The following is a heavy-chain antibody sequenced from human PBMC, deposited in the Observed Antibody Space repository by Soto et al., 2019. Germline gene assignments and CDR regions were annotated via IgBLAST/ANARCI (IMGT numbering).Heavy chain of an antibody. V-gene: IGHV1-18*01. CDR1: GYTFTSYG. CDR3: AREGIAAGPSYYYGMDV. Sequence: QVQLVQSGAEVKKPGASVKVSCKASGYTFTSYGISWVRQAPGQGLEWMGWISAYNGNTNYAQKLQGRVTMSTDTSTSTAYMELRSLRSDDTAVYYCAREGIAAGPSYYYGMDVWGQGTTVTVSS. J-gene: IGHJ6*02. D-gene: IGHD6-13*01. CDR2: ISAYNGNT.